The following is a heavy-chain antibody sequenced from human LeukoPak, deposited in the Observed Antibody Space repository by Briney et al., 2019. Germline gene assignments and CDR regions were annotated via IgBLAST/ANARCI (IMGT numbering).Heavy chain of an antibody. CDR1: GYTFTGYY. V-gene: IGHV1-2*02. CDR3: ARRGTSADTPRLFDY. D-gene: IGHD2-2*01. Sequence: ASVKVSCKASGYTFTGYYTHWVRQAPGQGLEWMGWINPNSGDSKYAQNFQGRVTMTRDTSVTTVYMELSGLTSDDTAVYYCARRGTSADTPRLFDYWGQGTLVTVSS. J-gene: IGHJ4*02. CDR2: INPNSGDS.